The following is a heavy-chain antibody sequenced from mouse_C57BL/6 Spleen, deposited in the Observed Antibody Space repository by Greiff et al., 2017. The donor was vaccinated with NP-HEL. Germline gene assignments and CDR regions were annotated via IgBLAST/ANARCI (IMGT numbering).Heavy chain of an antibody. Sequence: VQLQQPGAELVRPGSSVKLSCKASGYTFTSYWMDWVKQRPGQGLEWIGNIYPSDSETHYNQKFKDKATLTADKSSSTAYMQLSSLTSEDSAVYYCARGGSGDYWGQGTTLTVSS. CDR2: IYPSDSET. V-gene: IGHV1-61*01. CDR1: GYTFTSYW. CDR3: ARGGSGDY. J-gene: IGHJ2*01. D-gene: IGHD1-1*02.